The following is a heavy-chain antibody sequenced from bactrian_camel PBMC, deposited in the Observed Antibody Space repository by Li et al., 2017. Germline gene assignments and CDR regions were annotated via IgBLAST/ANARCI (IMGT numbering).Heavy chain of an antibody. CDR3: ATCWCGFCTQISDYND. V-gene: IGHV3S60*01. D-gene: IGHD1*01. J-gene: IGHJ4*01. Sequence: HVQLVESGGGSVQAGGSLRLSCAFDAYSPANVRMAWFRQAPGKERELASSIRSDGTAVYADSVKGRFTISRDNAKNTLYLQMNSLKTEDTAMYYCATCWCGFCTQISDYNDWGQGTQVTVSS. CDR1: AYSPANVR. CDR2: IRSDGTA.